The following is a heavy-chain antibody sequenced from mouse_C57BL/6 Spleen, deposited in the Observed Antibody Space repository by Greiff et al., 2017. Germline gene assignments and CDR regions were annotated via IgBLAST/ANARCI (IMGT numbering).Heavy chain of an antibody. CDR1: GYTFPSYW. J-gene: IGHJ3*01. Sequence: QVQLQQPGAELVRPGSSVKLSCKASGYTFPSYWMDWVKQRPGQGLEWIGNIYPSDSETHYNQKFKDKATLTADKSSSTAYMQLSSLTSEDSAVYYCARRRGSSPWFAYWGQGTLVTVAA. D-gene: IGHD1-1*01. V-gene: IGHV1-61*01. CDR2: IYPSDSET. CDR3: ARRRGSSPWFAY.